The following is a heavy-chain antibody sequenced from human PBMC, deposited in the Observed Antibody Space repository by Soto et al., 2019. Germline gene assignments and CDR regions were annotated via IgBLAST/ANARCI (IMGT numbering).Heavy chain of an antibody. Sequence: QVQLVESGGGVVQPGRSLRLSCAASGFTFSSYAMHWVRQAPGKGLEWVAVISYDGSNKYYADSVKGRFTISRDNSENTLYLQMNSLGAEDTAVYYCARGGSAWSVDYWGQGTLVTVSS. D-gene: IGHD6-19*01. CDR3: ARGGSAWSVDY. CDR2: ISYDGSNK. V-gene: IGHV3-30-3*01. J-gene: IGHJ4*02. CDR1: GFTFSSYA.